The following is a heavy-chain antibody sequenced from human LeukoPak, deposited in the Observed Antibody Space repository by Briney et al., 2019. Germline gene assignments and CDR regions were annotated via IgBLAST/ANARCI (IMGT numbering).Heavy chain of an antibody. J-gene: IGHJ4*02. CDR3: VRGDYGDYTLFDY. Sequence: GRSLRLSGAAPGFTVSSNYMSWVRQAPGKGLEWVSVIYSGGSTYYADSVRGGFTISRDNSKNTLHLQMNSLRAEDTAVYYCVRGDYGDYTLFDYWGQGTLVTVSS. V-gene: IGHV3-53*01. D-gene: IGHD4-17*01. CDR1: GFTVSSNY. CDR2: IYSGGST.